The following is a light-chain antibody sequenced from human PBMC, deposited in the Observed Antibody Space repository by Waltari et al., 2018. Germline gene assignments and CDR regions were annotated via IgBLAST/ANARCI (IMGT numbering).Light chain of an antibody. CDR1: SSEVGSYNL. CDR3: CSYAGSSTLV. J-gene: IGLJ2*01. V-gene: IGLV2-23*01. CDR2: EGS. Sequence: QSALTQPASVSGSPGQSVTISYTGPSSEVGSYNLFSWYQQHPGKAPKLMIYEGSKRPSGVSNRFSGSKSGNTASLTISGLQAEDEADYYCCSYAGSSTLVFGGGTKLTVL.